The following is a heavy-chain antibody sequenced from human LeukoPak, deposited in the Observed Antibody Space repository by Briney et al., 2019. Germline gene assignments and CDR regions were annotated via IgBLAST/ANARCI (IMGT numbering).Heavy chain of an antibody. D-gene: IGHD4-11*01. V-gene: IGHV3-53*01. Sequence: HPGGSLRLSCAASGFTVSSNYMSWVRQAPGKGLEWVSVIYSGGSTYYADSVKGRFTISRDNSKNTLYLQMNSLRAEDTAVYYCARDAPFRLHGYGMDVWGQGTTVTVSS. J-gene: IGHJ6*02. CDR2: IYSGGST. CDR1: GFTVSSNY. CDR3: ARDAPFRLHGYGMDV.